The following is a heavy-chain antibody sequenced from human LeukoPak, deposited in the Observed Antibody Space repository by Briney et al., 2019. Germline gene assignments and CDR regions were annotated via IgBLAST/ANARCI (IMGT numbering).Heavy chain of an antibody. J-gene: IGHJ5*02. Sequence: SETLSLTCTVSGGSISSYYWSWIRQPPGKGLEWIGYIYYSGSTNYNPSLKSRVTISVDTSKNQFSLKLSSVTAADTAVYYCARDVNIAMGESWGQGTLVTVSS. CDR2: IYYSGST. CDR1: GGSISSYY. V-gene: IGHV4-59*12. D-gene: IGHD5-18*01. CDR3: ARDVNIAMGES.